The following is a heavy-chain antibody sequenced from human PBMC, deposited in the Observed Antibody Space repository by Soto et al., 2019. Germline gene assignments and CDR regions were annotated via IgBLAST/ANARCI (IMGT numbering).Heavy chain of an antibody. Sequence: QVQLVQSGAEVKKPGASVKVACKASGYTFTSYGISGVRQAPGQGRAWMGWISAYNGNTNYAQKLQGRVTMTTDTSTSTAYMELRSLRSDDTAVYYCARDRGIAAAGPVLDYWGQGTLVTVSS. J-gene: IGHJ4*02. CDR1: GYTFTSYG. CDR2: ISAYNGNT. D-gene: IGHD6-13*01. V-gene: IGHV1-18*04. CDR3: ARDRGIAAAGPVLDY.